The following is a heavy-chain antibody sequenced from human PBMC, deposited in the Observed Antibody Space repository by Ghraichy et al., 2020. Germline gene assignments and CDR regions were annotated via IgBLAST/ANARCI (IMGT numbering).Heavy chain of an antibody. Sequence: GGSLRLSCAASGFYFSDYSMNWVRQAPGKGLEWVSFINGHSTNIHYADSVKGRFTISRDNAKNSLYLQMNSLSAEDTAVYYCARREPDYDSSAYYFDYWGQGTLVTVSS. V-gene: IGHV3-21*01. CDR3: ARREPDYDSSAYYFDY. CDR2: INGHSTNI. CDR1: GFYFSDYS. D-gene: IGHD3-22*01. J-gene: IGHJ4*02.